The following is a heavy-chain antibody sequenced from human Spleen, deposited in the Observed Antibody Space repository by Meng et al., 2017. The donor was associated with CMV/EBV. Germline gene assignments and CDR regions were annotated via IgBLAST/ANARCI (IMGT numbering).Heavy chain of an antibody. V-gene: IGHV1-69*05. CDR3: ARGLYYDFWSGYYYYYGMDV. Sequence: SVKVSCKASGGTFSSYAISWVRQAPGQGLEWMGGIIPIFGTANYAQKFQGRVTITTDESTSTAYMELSSLRSEDTAVYYCARGLYYDFWSGYYYYYGMDVWGQGTTVTVSS. J-gene: IGHJ6*02. D-gene: IGHD3-3*01. CDR1: GGTFSSYA. CDR2: IIPIFGTA.